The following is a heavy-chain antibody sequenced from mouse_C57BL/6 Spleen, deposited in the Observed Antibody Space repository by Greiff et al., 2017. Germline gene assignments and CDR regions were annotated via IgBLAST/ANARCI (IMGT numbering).Heavy chain of an antibody. J-gene: IGHJ1*03. Sequence: EVQLQQSGPVLVKPGASVKMSCKASGYTFTDYYMNWVQQSHGKSLEWIGVINPYNGGTSYNQKFKGKATLTVDKSSSTPYMELNSLTSEDSAVYYCANYYGSGYFDVWGKGTTVTVSS. CDR1: GYTFTDYY. CDR3: ANYYGSGYFDV. CDR2: INPYNGGT. D-gene: IGHD1-1*01. V-gene: IGHV1-19*01.